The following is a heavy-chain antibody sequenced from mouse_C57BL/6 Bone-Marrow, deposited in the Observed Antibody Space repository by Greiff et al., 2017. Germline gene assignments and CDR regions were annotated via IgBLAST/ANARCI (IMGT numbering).Heavy chain of an antibody. CDR3: ARGDYDFAY. CDR1: GYTFTSYW. V-gene: IGHV1-59*01. Sequence: QVQLQQPGAELVRPGTSVKLSCKASGYTFTSYWMHWVKQRPGQGLEWIGVIDPSDSYTNYNQKFKGKATLTVDTSSSTAYMQLSSLTSEDSAVYYCARGDYDFAYWGQGTLVTVSA. D-gene: IGHD2-4*01. J-gene: IGHJ3*01. CDR2: IDPSDSYT.